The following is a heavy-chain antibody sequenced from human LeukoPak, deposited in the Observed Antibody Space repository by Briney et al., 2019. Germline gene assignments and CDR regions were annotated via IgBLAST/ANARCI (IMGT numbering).Heavy chain of an antibody. CDR1: GFTFSDYY. CDR2: ISYGGSTI. J-gene: IGHJ4*02. CDR3: ARKGRYSYGPLDY. Sequence: PGGSLRLSCAASGFTFSDYYMSWIRQAPGKGLEWVSYISYGGSTIYYADPVKGRFTISRDNAKNSLYLQMNSLRDEDTAVYYCARKGRYSYGPLDYWGQGTLVTVSS. D-gene: IGHD5-18*01. V-gene: IGHV3-11*01.